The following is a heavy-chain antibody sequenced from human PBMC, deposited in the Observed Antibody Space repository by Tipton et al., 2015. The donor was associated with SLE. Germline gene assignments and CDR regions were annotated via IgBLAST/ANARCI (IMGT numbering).Heavy chain of an antibody. CDR3: ARHIYDFWSDARYFDL. V-gene: IGHV4-34*01. CDR1: GGSFNGYS. CDR2: ISHSRTT. D-gene: IGHD3-3*01. J-gene: IGHJ2*01. Sequence: TLSLTCAVSGGSFNGYSWSWVRQSPGKGLEWIGEISHSRTTNYNPPLKSRVSMSLVTSTDQFSLRLSFVTASDTAVYYCARHIYDFWSDARYFDLWGRGSLVSVSS.